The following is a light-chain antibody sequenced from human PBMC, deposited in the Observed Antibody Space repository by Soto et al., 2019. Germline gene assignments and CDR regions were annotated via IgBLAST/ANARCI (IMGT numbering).Light chain of an antibody. J-gene: IGLJ3*02. CDR1: GSNIGANT. CDR3: ASWDDTLKVV. V-gene: IGLV1-44*01. CDR2: SNT. Sequence: QSVLTQPPSASGTPGQRVSISCSGSGSNIGANTVQWYQQSPGSAPKLLIYSNTQRPSGVPDRFSASKSGTSASLAISGLQSEDEADYYCASWDDTLKVVFGGGTKLTVL.